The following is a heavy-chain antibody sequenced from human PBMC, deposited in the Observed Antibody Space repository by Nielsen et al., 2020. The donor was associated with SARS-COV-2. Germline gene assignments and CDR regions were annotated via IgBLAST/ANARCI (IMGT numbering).Heavy chain of an antibody. D-gene: IGHD1-26*01. J-gene: IGHJ6*02. V-gene: IGHV3-9*01. CDR3: ATIPNSGSYYGYYYGMDV. Sequence: SVKGRFTISRDNAKNSLYLQMNSLRAEDTALYYCATIPNSGSYYGYYYGMDVWGQGTTVTVSS.